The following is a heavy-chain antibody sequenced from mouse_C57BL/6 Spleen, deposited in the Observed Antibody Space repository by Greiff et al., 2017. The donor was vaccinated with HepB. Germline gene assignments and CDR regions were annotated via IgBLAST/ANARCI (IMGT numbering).Heavy chain of an antibody. CDR3: ARGGGSMDY. CDR2: ISDGGSYT. CDR1: GFTFSSYA. Sequence: EVQLVESGGGLVKPGGSLKLSCAASGFTFSSYAMSWVRQTPEKRLEWVATISDGGSYTYYPDNVKGRFTISRYNAKNNLYLQMSHLKSEDTAMYYCARGGGSMDYWGQGTSVTVSS. D-gene: IGHD3-1*01. V-gene: IGHV5-4*01. J-gene: IGHJ4*01.